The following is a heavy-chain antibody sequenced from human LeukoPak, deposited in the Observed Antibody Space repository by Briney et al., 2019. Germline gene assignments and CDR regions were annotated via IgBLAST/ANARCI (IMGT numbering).Heavy chain of an antibody. CDR1: GFSFSSYG. Sequence: GGSLRLSCAASGFSFSSYGMHWVRQAPGKGLEWVAVIWYDGSNKYCADSVKGRFTISRDNSKNTLYLQMNSLRAEDTAVYYCARDRRITMVRGALDYWGQGTLVTVSS. CDR2: IWYDGSNK. J-gene: IGHJ4*02. V-gene: IGHV3-33*01. D-gene: IGHD3-10*01. CDR3: ARDRRITMVRGALDY.